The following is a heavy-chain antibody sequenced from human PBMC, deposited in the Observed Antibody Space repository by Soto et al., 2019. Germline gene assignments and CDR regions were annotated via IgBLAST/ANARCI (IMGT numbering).Heavy chain of an antibody. Sequence: ASVKVSCKASGYTFTGYYMHWVRQAPGQGLEWMGWINPNSGGTNYAQKFQGWVTMTRDTSISTAYMELSRLRSDDTAVYYCSISKKGHYDFWSGYYDAFDIWGQGTMVTVSS. CDR3: SISKKGHYDFWSGYYDAFDI. D-gene: IGHD3-3*01. CDR1: GYTFTGYY. CDR2: INPNSGGT. J-gene: IGHJ3*02. V-gene: IGHV1-2*04.